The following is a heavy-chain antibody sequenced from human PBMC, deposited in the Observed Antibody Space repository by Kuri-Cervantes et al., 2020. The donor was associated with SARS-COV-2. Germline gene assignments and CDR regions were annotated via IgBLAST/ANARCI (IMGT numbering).Heavy chain of an antibody. CDR1: GGSISSSNW. Sequence: SETLSLTCAVSGGSISSSNWWGWVRQPPGKGLEWIGEIYHSGSTNYNPSLKSRVTISVDKSKNQFSLKLSSVTAADTAVYYCARYATVATSPHFDNWGQGTLVTVSS. CDR3: ARYATVATSPHFDN. V-gene: IGHV4-4*02. D-gene: IGHD4-17*01. J-gene: IGHJ4*02. CDR2: IYHSGST.